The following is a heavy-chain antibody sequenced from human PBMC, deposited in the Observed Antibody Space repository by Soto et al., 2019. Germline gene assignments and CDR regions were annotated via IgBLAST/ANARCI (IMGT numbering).Heavy chain of an antibody. Sequence: PSETLSLTCTVSGGSISSYYWSWIRQPPGKGLEWIGYIYYSGITDYNPSLKSRVTISVDTSKNQFSLKLSSVTAADTAVYYCARDRVGGYYDSSGYYSNDAFDIWGQGTMVTVSS. CDR1: GGSISSYY. J-gene: IGHJ3*02. D-gene: IGHD3-22*01. CDR3: ARDRVGGYYDSSGYYSNDAFDI. V-gene: IGHV4-59*01. CDR2: IYYSGIT.